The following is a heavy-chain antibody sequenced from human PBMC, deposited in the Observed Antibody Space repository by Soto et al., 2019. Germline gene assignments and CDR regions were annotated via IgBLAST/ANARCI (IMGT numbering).Heavy chain of an antibody. CDR3: ARGGAVPGTYYYGMDV. J-gene: IGHJ6*02. D-gene: IGHD6-19*01. CDR1: GGTFSSYA. Sequence: SVKVSCKASGGTFSSYAISWVRQAPGQGLEWMGGIIPIFGTANYAQKFQGRVTITADKSTSTAYMELSSLRSEDTAVYYCARGGAVPGTYYYGMDVWGQGTTVTVSS. V-gene: IGHV1-69*06. CDR2: IIPIFGTA.